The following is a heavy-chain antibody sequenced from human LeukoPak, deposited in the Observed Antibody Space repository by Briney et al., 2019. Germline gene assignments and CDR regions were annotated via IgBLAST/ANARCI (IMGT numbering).Heavy chain of an antibody. CDR3: ARSKGQEGYFDY. CDR2: INAGNGNT. CDR1: GYTFTSYA. V-gene: IGHV1-3*01. J-gene: IGHJ4*02. Sequence: ASVKVSCKASGYTFTSYAMHWVRQAPGQRLEWMGWINAGNGNTKYSQKFQGRVTITRDTSASTAYMELSSLRSEDTAVYYCARSKGQEGYFDYWGQGTLVTVSS.